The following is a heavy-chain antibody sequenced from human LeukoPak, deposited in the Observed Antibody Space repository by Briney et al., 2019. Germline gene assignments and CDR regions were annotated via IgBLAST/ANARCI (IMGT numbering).Heavy chain of an antibody. CDR3: ARAFRYYGSGSYLGY. CDR1: GFTFSSYS. CDR2: ISSSSSYI. D-gene: IGHD3-10*01. Sequence: GGSLRLSCAASGFTFSSYSMNWVRQAPGKGLEWASSISSSSSYIYYADSVKGRFTISRDNAKNSLYLQMNSLRAEDTAVYYCARAFRYYGSGSYLGYWGQGTLVTVSS. J-gene: IGHJ4*02. V-gene: IGHV3-21*01.